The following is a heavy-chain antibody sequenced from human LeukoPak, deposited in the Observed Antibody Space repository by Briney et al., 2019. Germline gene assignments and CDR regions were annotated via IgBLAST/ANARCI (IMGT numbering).Heavy chain of an antibody. Sequence: ASVKVSCKASGYTFTSYAMHWVRQAPGQRLEWMGWINAGNGNTKYSQKFQGRVTITRDTSASTAYMELSSLRSEDMAVYYCARDSSGYYIEYFDYWGQGTLVTVSS. J-gene: IGHJ4*02. CDR1: GYTFTSYA. CDR3: ARDSSGYYIEYFDY. CDR2: INAGNGNT. D-gene: IGHD3-22*01. V-gene: IGHV1-3*01.